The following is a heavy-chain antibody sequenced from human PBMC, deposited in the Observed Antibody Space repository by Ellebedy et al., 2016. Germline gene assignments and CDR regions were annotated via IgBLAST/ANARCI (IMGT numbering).Heavy chain of an antibody. CDR3: ARVGGIAVAVGWFDP. CDR2: IYTSGST. CDR1: GGSISSGGYY. D-gene: IGHD6-19*01. J-gene: IGHJ5*02. V-gene: IGHV4-61*02. Sequence: SETLSLTXAVSGGSISSGGYYWSWIRQPAGKGLEWIGRIYTSGSTNYNPSLKSRVTMSVDTSKNQFSLKLSSVTAADTAVYYCARVGGIAVAVGWFDPWGQGTLVTVSS.